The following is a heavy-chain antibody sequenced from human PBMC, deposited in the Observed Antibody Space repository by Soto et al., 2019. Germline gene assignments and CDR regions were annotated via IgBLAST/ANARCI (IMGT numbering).Heavy chain of an antibody. CDR2: IIPIFGTA. CDR1: GSTFSSYA. CDR3: ASAEEARHSYYYYGMDV. Sequence: GASVKVSCKASGSTFSSYAISWVRQAPGQGLEWMGGIIPIFGTANYAQKFQGRVTITADESTSTAYMELSSLRSEDTAVYYCASAEEARHSYYYYGMDVWGQGTTVTVSS. V-gene: IGHV1-69*13. J-gene: IGHJ6*02.